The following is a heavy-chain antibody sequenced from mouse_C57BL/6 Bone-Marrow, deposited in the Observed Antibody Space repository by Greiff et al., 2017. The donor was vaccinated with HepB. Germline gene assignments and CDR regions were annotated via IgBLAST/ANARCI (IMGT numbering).Heavy chain of an antibody. CDR2: INPNNGGT. CDR3: ARRDYDAPLP. CDR1: GYTFTGYY. D-gene: IGHD2-4*01. J-gene: IGHJ4*01. V-gene: IGHV1-26*01. Sequence: VQLQQSGPELVKPGASVKISCKASGYTFTGYYMNWVKQSHGKSLEWIGDINPNNGGTSYNQKFKGKATLTVDKSSSTAYMELRSLTSEDSAVYYCARRDYDAPLPWGQGTSVTVSS.